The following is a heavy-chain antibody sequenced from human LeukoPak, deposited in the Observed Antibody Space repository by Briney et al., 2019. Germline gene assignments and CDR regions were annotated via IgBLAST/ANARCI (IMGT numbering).Heavy chain of an antibody. CDR2: INHSGST. Sequence: KPSETLSLTCAVYGGSFSGYYWSWIRQPPGKGLEWIGEINHSGSTNYNPSLKSRVTISVDTSKNQFSLKLSSVTAADTAAYYCARGRITMVRGVSRIYGMDVWGKGTTVTVSS. V-gene: IGHV4-34*01. CDR3: ARGRITMVRGVSRIYGMDV. D-gene: IGHD3-10*01. CDR1: GGSFSGYY. J-gene: IGHJ6*04.